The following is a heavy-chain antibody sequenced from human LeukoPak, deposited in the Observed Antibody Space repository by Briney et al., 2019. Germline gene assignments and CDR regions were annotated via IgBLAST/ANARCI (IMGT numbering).Heavy chain of an antibody. Sequence: PSETLSLTCTVSGGSMTTHHWNWVRQTPGKGLEWVGYVFDSGRTKENPSLKSRVTLSADTSKNQLSLRLSSVTAADTAVYYCTTIKRGNIFGYFDFWGQGILVTVSS. D-gene: IGHD5-18*01. J-gene: IGHJ4*02. CDR1: GGSMTTHH. CDR2: VFDSGRT. CDR3: TTIKRGNIFGYFDF. V-gene: IGHV4-59*11.